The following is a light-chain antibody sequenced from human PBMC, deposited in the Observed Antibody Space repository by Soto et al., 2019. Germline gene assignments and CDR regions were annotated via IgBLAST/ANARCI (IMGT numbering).Light chain of an antibody. CDR1: QGIRND. CDR3: VQDYNYPRT. Sequence: AIQMTQSPSSLSASVGDRVTITCRASQGIRNDLGWYQKKPEKAPKLLIYAASNLQTGVPSRFSGSGSGTDFVLTISSLQPEDIASYYCVQDYNYPRTFGQGTKGEIK. CDR2: AAS. J-gene: IGKJ1*01. V-gene: IGKV1-6*01.